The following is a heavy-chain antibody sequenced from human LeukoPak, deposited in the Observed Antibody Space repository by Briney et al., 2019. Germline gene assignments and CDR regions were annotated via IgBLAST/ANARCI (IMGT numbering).Heavy chain of an antibody. CDR1: GGSISSYY. J-gene: IGHJ6*02. Sequence: PSETLSLTCTVSGGSISSYYWSWIRQPPGKGLEWIGYIHYSGSTNYNPSLKSRVTISVDTSKNQFSLKLSSVTAADTAVYYCARLGYYYYGMDVWGQGTTVTVSS. CDR3: ARLGYYYYGMDV. CDR2: IHYSGST. V-gene: IGHV4-59*08.